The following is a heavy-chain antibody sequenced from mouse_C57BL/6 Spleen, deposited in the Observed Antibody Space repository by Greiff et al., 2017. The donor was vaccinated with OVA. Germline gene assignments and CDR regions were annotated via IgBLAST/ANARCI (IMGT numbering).Heavy chain of an antibody. Sequence: VQLQQSGAELVKPGASVKLSCTASGFNIKDYYMHWVKQRPEQGLEWIGRIDPEDGETKYAPQFQGKATITADTSSNTAYLQLSSLTSEDTAGYCCARGWKAQAADWGQGTTLTVSS. CDR3: ARGWKAQAAD. CDR2: IDPEDGET. CDR1: GFNIKDYY. J-gene: IGHJ2*01. V-gene: IGHV14-2*01. D-gene: IGHD3-2*02.